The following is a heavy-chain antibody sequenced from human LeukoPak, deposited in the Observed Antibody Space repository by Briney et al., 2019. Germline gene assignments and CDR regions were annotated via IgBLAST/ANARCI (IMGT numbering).Heavy chain of an antibody. J-gene: IGHJ4*02. Sequence: PGGSLRLSCAASGLTFSNYGMAWVRQAPGKGLEWVSAISGSGESTYNADSVKGRFTISRDNSKNTLYLQMNSLRAEDTAVYYCARVRWGGLYYFDYWGQGTLVTVSS. V-gene: IGHV3-23*01. CDR2: ISGSGEST. CDR1: GLTFSNYG. CDR3: ARVRWGGLYYFDY. D-gene: IGHD3-16*01.